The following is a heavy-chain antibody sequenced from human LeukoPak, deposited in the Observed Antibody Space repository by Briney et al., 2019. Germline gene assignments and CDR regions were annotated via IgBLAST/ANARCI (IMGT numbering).Heavy chain of an antibody. CDR2: ISYDGSNK. V-gene: IGHV3-30-3*01. Sequence: GALRLSCAASGFTFSSYAMHWVRQAPGKGLEWVAVISYDGSNKYYADSVKGRFTISRDNSKNTLYLQMNSLRAEDTAVYYCARDPDYYDSSGYHTYFDYWGQGTLVTVSP. D-gene: IGHD3-22*01. J-gene: IGHJ4*02. CDR3: ARDPDYYDSSGYHTYFDY. CDR1: GFTFSSYA.